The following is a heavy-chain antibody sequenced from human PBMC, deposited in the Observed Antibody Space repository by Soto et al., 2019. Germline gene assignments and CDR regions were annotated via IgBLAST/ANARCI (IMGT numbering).Heavy chain of an antibody. CDR3: AGSSGSSDY. CDR1: ALTFSNYP. J-gene: IGHJ4*02. V-gene: IGHV3-30*04. D-gene: IGHD3-10*01. CDR2: ISYDEIDK. Sequence: XGSLILTCAPSALTFSNYPLQWVRQAPGKGLEWVALISYDEIDKYFADAVKGRFTISRDNSKNTLYLQMDSLRAEDTAVYYCAGSSGSSDYWGRGTLCTVSS.